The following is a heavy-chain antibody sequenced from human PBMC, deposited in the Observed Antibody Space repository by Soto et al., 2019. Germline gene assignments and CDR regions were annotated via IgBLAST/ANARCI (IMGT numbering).Heavy chain of an antibody. J-gene: IGHJ4*02. Sequence: SETLSLTRAVSGYSISRGKFWGWVRQAPVKGPEWIGHIFYSGRSYYNPSLKSRVTMSVDTSKNQFSLKLSSVTTVDTAVYYCARTKYSSTSGVLDYWGQGTLVTVSS. V-gene: IGHV4-28*01. CDR2: IFYSGRS. CDR1: GYSISRGKF. CDR3: ARTKYSSTSGVLDY. D-gene: IGHD2-2*01.